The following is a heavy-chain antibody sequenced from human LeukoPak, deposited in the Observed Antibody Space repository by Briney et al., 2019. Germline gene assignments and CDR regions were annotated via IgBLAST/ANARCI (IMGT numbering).Heavy chain of an antibody. J-gene: IGHJ4*02. CDR2: IYCSGRT. CDR3: ARDDGRGVVTPY. CDR1: GGSISGNDYY. Sequence: SETLSLTCTVSGGSISGNDYYWGWIRQPPGKGLEWIGIIYCSGRTFYNPSLKSRVAISVDTSKNQFSLNLISVTAADTAVYYCARDDGRGVVTPYWGQGTLVTVSS. D-gene: IGHD2-21*02. V-gene: IGHV4-39*07.